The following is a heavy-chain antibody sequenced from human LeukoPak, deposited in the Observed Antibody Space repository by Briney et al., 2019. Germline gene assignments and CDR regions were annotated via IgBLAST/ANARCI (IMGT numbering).Heavy chain of an antibody. CDR3: AIGLGYCSSTSCYVWFDP. V-gene: IGHV1-8*01. J-gene: IGHJ5*02. CDR1: GYTFTSYD. Sequence: ASVTVSCEASGYTFTSYDINWVRQATGQGLEWMGWMNPNSGNTGYAQKFQGRVTMTRNTSISTAYMELSSLRSEDTAVYYCAIGLGYCSSTSCYVWFDPWGQGTLVTVSS. D-gene: IGHD2-2*01. CDR2: MNPNSGNT.